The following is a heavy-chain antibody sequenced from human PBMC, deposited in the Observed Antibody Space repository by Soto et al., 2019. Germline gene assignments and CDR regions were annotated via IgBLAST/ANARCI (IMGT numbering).Heavy chain of an antibody. V-gene: IGHV4-61*03. CDR1: GDSISGDNYS. CDR3: ARQNGDYYYDSSAYYYWGRPLAVDI. Sequence: SETLSLTCTVSGDSISGDNYSWSWVRQPPGKGLEWIGYIHYSGSTNYNPSLKSRLTISVDTSKNHFSLKLSSVTADDTAVYYCARQNGDYYYDSSAYYYWGRPLAVDIWGQGTMVT. J-gene: IGHJ3*02. D-gene: IGHD3-22*01. CDR2: IHYSGST.